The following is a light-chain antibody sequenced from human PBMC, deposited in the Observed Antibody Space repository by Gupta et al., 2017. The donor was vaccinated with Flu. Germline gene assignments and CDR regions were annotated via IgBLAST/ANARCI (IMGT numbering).Light chain of an antibody. V-gene: IGKV3-11*01. J-gene: IGKJ4*01. CDR3: QQRNNWPS. CDR1: QSVSNY. CDR2: DAS. Sequence: PATLPLSPGETATLSCRASQSVSNYLAWYQQKPGQAPRLLIYDASNRATGIPARFSGSGSGTDFTLTISSLEPEDFAVYFCQQRNNWPSFGGGTKVEIK.